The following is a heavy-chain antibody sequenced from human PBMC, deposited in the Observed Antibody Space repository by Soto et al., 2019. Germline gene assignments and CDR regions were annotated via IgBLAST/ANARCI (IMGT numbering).Heavy chain of an antibody. CDR1: GFSVNDQA. CDR2: ISSDGNDK. V-gene: IGHV3-30*03. Sequence: QVQLVESGGGVVQPGRSLRLSCAASGFSVNDQAMYWVRQAPGKGLEWVSRISSDGNDKFYVDSVKGRFAISRDISENNLYLQMNSLSAEDTVVYYCARRVFTPATADSWGQGNLVNVSS. D-gene: IGHD1-26*01. J-gene: IGHJ4*02. CDR3: ARRVFTPATADS.